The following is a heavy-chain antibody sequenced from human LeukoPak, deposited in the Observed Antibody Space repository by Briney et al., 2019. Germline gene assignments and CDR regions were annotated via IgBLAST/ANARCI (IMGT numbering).Heavy chain of an antibody. V-gene: IGHV1-2*02. J-gene: IGHJ6*02. CDR2: INPNSGGT. D-gene: IGHD4-17*01. CDR3: AGRLRGNYYYYYGMDV. CDR1: GYTFTGYY. Sequence: GASVKVSCKASGYTFTGYYVHWVRQAPGQGLEWMGWINPNSGGTNYAQKFQGRVTMARDTSISTAYMELSRQRSDDTAVYYCAGRLRGNYYYYYGMDVWGQGTTVTVSS.